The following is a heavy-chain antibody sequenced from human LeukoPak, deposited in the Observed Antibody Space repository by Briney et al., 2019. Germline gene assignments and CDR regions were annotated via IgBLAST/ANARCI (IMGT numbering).Heavy chain of an antibody. J-gene: IGHJ4*02. CDR2: INANIGGT. Sequence: GASVTVSCKASGFTFTGYYMHWVRQAAGQGLEWMGWINANIGGTKYAQKFPGGVTLTRDTSINTAYMELSRLRSDDTAVYYSARSPGISYFDYWGQGTLVTVSS. CDR1: GFTFTGYY. D-gene: IGHD2-15*01. V-gene: IGHV1-2*02. CDR3: ARSPGISYFDY.